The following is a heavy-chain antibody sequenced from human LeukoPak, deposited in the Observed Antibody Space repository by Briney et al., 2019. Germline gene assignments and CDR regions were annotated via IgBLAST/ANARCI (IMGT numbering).Heavy chain of an antibody. Sequence: ASVKVSCKASGYTLSSYGITWARQAPGQGLEWMGWISGNKGNTKYAQKLQDRVTMTTDTSTSIAYMELRSLRSDDTAVYYCARVQSAAMGRYHFDYWGQGTLVIVSS. CDR2: ISGNKGNT. CDR1: GYTLSSYG. V-gene: IGHV1-18*01. D-gene: IGHD2-2*01. CDR3: ARVQSAAMGRYHFDY. J-gene: IGHJ4*02.